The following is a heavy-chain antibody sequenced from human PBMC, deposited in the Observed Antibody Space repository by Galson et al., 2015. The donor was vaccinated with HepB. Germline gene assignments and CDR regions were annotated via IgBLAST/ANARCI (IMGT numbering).Heavy chain of an antibody. CDR2: IISKTDGGTT. V-gene: IGHV3-15*01. CDR1: GFTFSNAW. D-gene: IGHD2-21*01. CDR3: TTGYGCGGDC. Sequence: SLRLSCATSGFTFSNAWMNWVRQAPGKGLEWVGRIISKTDGGTTNYAAPVKGRFTISRDDSKSTLYLQMNSLNTEDTAVYYCTTGYGCGGDCWGQGTLVTVSS. J-gene: IGHJ4*02.